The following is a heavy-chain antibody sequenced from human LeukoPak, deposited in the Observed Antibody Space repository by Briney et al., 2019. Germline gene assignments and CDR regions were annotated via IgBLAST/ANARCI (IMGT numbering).Heavy chain of an antibody. CDR2: MNPNSGNT. CDR1: GYTFTSYD. J-gene: IGHJ3*02. Sequence: EASVKVSCKASGYTFTSYDINWVRQATGQGLEWMGWMNPNSGNTGYAQKFQGRVTMTRNTSISTAYMELSSLRSEDTAVYYCATAGYSSSWYQLQTAFDIWGQGTMVTVSS. CDR3: ATAGYSSSWYQLQTAFDI. D-gene: IGHD6-13*01. V-gene: IGHV1-8*01.